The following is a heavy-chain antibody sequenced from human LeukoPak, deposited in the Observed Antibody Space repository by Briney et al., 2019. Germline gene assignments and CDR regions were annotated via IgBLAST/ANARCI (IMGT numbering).Heavy chain of an antibody. CDR3: ARDAPMTTVTYYYYMDV. Sequence: GGSLRLSCAASGFTFSDYYMSWIRQAPGKGLEWVSYISSSGSTIYYADSVKGRFTISRDNAKNSLYLQMNSLRAEDTAVYYCARDAPMTTVTYYYYMDVWGKGTKVTVSS. V-gene: IGHV3-11*04. CDR1: GFTFSDYY. D-gene: IGHD4-11*01. CDR2: ISSSGSTI. J-gene: IGHJ6*03.